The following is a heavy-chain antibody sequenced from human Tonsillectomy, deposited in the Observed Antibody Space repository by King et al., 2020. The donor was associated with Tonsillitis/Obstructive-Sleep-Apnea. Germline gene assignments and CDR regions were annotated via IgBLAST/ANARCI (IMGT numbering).Heavy chain of an antibody. J-gene: IGHJ4*02. Sequence: VQLVESGAEVKKPGASVKLSCKASGYTFTGYYMHWVRQAPGQGLEWMGWINPNSGGTNYAQQFQGRVTMTRDTSISTAYMELSRLKSDDTAVYYCARVAYYYDSSGPLDYWGQGTLVTVSS. CDR3: ARVAYYYDSSGPLDY. CDR1: GYTFTGYY. V-gene: IGHV1-2*02. CDR2: INPNSGGT. D-gene: IGHD3-22*01.